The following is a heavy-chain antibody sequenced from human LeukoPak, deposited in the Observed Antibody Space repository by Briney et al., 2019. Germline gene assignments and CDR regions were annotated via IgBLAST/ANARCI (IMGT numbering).Heavy chain of an antibody. Sequence: GESLRLSCAASGFTFDDYAMHWVRQAPGKGLEWVSGISWNSGSIGYADSVKGRFTISRDNAKNSLYLQMNSLRAEDTALYYCAKDSYYYDSSGYYLPDYWGQGTLVTVSS. V-gene: IGHV3-9*01. CDR2: ISWNSGSI. D-gene: IGHD3-22*01. J-gene: IGHJ4*02. CDR3: AKDSYYYDSSGYYLPDY. CDR1: GFTFDDYA.